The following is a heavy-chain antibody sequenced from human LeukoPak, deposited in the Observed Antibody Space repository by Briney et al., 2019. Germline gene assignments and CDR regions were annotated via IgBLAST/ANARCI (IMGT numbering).Heavy chain of an antibody. V-gene: IGHV3-48*04. CDR1: GFTFNTYI. CDR2: IRNSTNAI. J-gene: IGHJ5*02. Sequence: GGSLRLSCAASGFTFNTYIMNWVRQAPGKGLEWVSYIRNSTNAIYYADSVKGRFTISRDNAKQSLYLQMNSLRAEDTAMYYCAKTTSVYGSGDDYSDATNWFDPWGQGTLVTVSS. D-gene: IGHD3-10*01. CDR3: AKTTSVYGSGDDYSDATNWFDP.